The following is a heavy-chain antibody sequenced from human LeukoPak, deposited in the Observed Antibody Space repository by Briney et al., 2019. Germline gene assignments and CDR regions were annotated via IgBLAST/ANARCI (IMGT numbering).Heavy chain of an antibody. CDR3: ARGPYSSSFVSPPYYFDY. J-gene: IGHJ4*02. CDR1: GFTFRSYA. D-gene: IGHD6-6*01. V-gene: IGHV3-64*01. Sequence: GGSLRLSCAASGFTFRSYAMSWVRQAPGKGLEYVSAITSIGGSTYYANSVKGRFTISRDNSKNTLYLPMGRLSAEDMAVYYCARGPYSSSFVSPPYYFDYWGQGPLVTVSS. CDR2: ITSIGGST.